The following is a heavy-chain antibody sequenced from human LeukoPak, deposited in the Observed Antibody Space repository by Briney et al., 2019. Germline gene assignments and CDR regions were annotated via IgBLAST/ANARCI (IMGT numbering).Heavy chain of an antibody. Sequence: PGGSLRLSCAASGFTFSSYAMSWVRQAPGKRLEWVSAISGTGVSTYYADSVKGRFTISRDNSKNTLYLQMTSLRADDTAVYYCARDRVLHYFDYWGQGTLVTVSS. J-gene: IGHJ4*02. CDR3: ARDRVLHYFDY. CDR2: ISGTGVST. V-gene: IGHV3-23*01. D-gene: IGHD3-16*01. CDR1: GFTFSSYA.